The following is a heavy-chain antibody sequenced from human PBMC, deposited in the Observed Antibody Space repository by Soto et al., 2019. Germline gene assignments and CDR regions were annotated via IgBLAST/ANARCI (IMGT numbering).Heavy chain of an antibody. CDR3: ARVTVPMNTWYFDL. V-gene: IGHV1-69*13. CDR1: GCTFSSYA. D-gene: IGHD2-8*01. J-gene: IGHJ2*01. CDR2: IIPIFGTA. Sequence: SVKVSCKASGCTFSSYAISWVRQAPGQGLEWMGGIIPIFGTANYAQKFQGRVTITADESTSTAYMELSSLRSEDTAVYYCARVTVPMNTWYFDLWGRGIXVPVSS.